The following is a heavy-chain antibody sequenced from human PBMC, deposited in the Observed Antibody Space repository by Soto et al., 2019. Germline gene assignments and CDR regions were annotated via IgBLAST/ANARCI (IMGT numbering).Heavy chain of an antibody. CDR1: GFSLSTSGLG. J-gene: IGHJ4*02. CDR2: IYWDDDK. D-gene: IGHD2-15*01. V-gene: IGHV2-5*02. Sequence: QITLKESGPTLVKPTQTLTLTCTFSGFSLSTSGLGVGWIRQPPGKALEWLALIYWDDDKRYSPSLKSRLTITKDTSKNQVVLTMTNMDPVDTATYYCAQRDAYTKAGGYWGQGTLVTVSS. CDR3: AQRDAYTKAGGY.